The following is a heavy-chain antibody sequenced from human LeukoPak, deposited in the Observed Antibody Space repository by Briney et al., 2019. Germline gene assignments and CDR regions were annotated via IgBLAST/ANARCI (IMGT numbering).Heavy chain of an antibody. Sequence: GGSLRLSCTASGFTFGDYAMSWFRQAPGKGLEWVGFIRSEAYGGTTEYAASVKGRFTISRDDSKSIAYLQMNSLKTEDTAVYYCTTGHNWNGWFDLWGQGTLVTVSS. CDR3: TTGHNWNGWFDL. D-gene: IGHD1-20*01. CDR1: GFTFGDYA. V-gene: IGHV3-49*03. J-gene: IGHJ5*02. CDR2: IRSEAYGGTT.